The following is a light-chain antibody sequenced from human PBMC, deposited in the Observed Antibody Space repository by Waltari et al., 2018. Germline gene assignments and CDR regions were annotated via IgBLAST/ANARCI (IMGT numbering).Light chain of an antibody. CDR3: MQGTHWPYT. V-gene: IGKV2-30*01. CDR1: QSLVYSDGNIY. J-gene: IGKJ2*01. Sequence: DAVLTQSPLALPVTLGQPASISCRTSQSLVYSDGNIYLNWFQQRPGQSPRPLIYKVSDRPSGVPDRFSGSGSGTDFTLKISRVEADDIGVYYCMQGTHWPYTFGQGTKLEI. CDR2: KVS.